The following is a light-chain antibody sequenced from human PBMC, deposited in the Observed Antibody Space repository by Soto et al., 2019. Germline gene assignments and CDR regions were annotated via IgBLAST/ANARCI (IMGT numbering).Light chain of an antibody. CDR1: QSVSSN. Sequence: EIVITQSPATLSVSPGERATLSCRASQSVSSNLAWYQQKPGQAPRLLIYGASTRATGIRARFSGSGSGPEFTLTISRLEAEDFTVYYCHHYETLGQGTKVDIK. V-gene: IGKV3-15*01. CDR3: HHYET. J-gene: IGKJ1*01. CDR2: GAS.